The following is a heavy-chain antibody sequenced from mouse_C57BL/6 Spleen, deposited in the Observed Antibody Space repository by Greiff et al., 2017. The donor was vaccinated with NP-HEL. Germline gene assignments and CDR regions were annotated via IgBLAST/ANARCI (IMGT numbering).Heavy chain of an antibody. D-gene: IGHD1-1*01. V-gene: IGHV1-19*01. CDR1: GYTFTDYY. CDR2: INPYNGVT. CDR3: ARSGYYGSSYFDY. J-gene: IGHJ2*01. Sequence: EVMLVESGPVLVKPGASVKMSCKASGYTFTDYYMNWVKQSHGKSLEWIGVINPYNGVTSYNQKFKGKATLTVDKSSSTAYMELNSLTSEDSAVYYCARSGYYGSSYFDYWGQGTTLTVSS.